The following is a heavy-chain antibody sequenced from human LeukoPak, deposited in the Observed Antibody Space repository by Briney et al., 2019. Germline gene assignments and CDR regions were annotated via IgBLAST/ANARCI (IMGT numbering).Heavy chain of an antibody. CDR2: ITTSGGAS. V-gene: IGHV3-23*01. CDR1: GFTFSDYA. Sequence: GGSLRLSCAASGFTFSDYALTWVRQAPGKGLEWVSFITTSGGASYYADSVKGRFTVSRDNSKNTLFLQMSGLRAGDTAVYYCAKGTAVTTFFDSWGQGALVAVSS. D-gene: IGHD4-17*01. CDR3: AKGTAVTTFFDS. J-gene: IGHJ4*02.